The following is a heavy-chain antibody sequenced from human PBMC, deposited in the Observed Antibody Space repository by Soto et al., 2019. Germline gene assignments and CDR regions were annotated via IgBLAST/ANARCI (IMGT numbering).Heavy chain of an antibody. Sequence: QVQLVQSGAEVKKPGSSVKVSCKASGGTFSSYAISWVRQAPGQGLEWMGGIIPIFGTANYAQKFQGRVTITADESTSTAYMDLSSLRSEDTAVYYCARSKRGGRNCDYYGMDVWGQGTTVTVSS. J-gene: IGHJ6*02. V-gene: IGHV1-69*12. CDR2: IIPIFGTA. CDR1: GGTFSSYA. CDR3: ARSKRGGRNCDYYGMDV. D-gene: IGHD1-1*01.